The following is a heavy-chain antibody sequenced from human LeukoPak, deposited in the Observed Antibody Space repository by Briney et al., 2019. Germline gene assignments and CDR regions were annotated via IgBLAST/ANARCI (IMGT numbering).Heavy chain of an antibody. V-gene: IGHV3-23*01. CDR3: TRARIWAVAGIYYFDY. D-gene: IGHD6-19*01. Sequence: GSLRLSCAASGFTFTSYAMSWVRQAPGKGLEWVSGISGSGDRTYYANSAKGRFTISRDNSNNTLYLQMNSLRAEDTAVYYCTRARIWAVAGIYYFDYWGQGTLVTVSS. J-gene: IGHJ4*02. CDR2: ISGSGDRT. CDR1: GFTFTSYA.